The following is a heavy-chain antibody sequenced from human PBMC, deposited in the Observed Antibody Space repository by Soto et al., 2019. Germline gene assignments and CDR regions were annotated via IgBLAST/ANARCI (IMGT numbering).Heavy chain of an antibody. CDR3: AREGCSGGSCYLGY. Sequence: QVQLQESGPGLVKPSETLSLTCTVSGGSVSSGSYYWSWIRQPPGKGLEWIGYIYYSGSTNYNPSLKSRVTXXVXTXXNQFSLKLSSVTAADTAVYYCAREGCSGGSCYLGYWGQGTLVTVSS. D-gene: IGHD2-15*01. CDR2: IYYSGST. J-gene: IGHJ4*02. CDR1: GGSVSSGSYY. V-gene: IGHV4-61*01.